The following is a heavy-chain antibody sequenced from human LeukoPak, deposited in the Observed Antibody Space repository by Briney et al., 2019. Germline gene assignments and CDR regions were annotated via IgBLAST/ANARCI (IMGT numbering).Heavy chain of an antibody. CDR1: GGSISSYY. Sequence: KPSETLSLTCTVSGGSISSYYWSWIRQPAGKGLEWIGRIYTSGSTNYNPSLKSRVTMSVDTSKNQFSPKLSSVTAADTAVYYCARGLTVVTPMEAFDIWGQGTMVTVSS. V-gene: IGHV4-4*07. CDR2: IYTSGST. D-gene: IGHD4-23*01. CDR3: ARGLTVVTPMEAFDI. J-gene: IGHJ3*02.